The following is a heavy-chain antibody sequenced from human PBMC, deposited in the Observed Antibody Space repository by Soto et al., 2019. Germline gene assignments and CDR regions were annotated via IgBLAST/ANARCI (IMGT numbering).Heavy chain of an antibody. V-gene: IGHV1-18*01. CDR3: ARVVYYYDSSGYLSPDAFDI. J-gene: IGHJ3*02. D-gene: IGHD3-22*01. Sequence: QVQLVQSGAEVKKPGASVKVPCKASGYTFTSYGISWVRQAPGQGLEWMGWISSYNGNTNYAQKLQGRGTRTTVSSTSTAYMELRSRRSDDTAVYYCARVVYYYDSSGYLSPDAFDIWCKGTMVTVSS. CDR2: ISSYNGNT. CDR1: GYTFTSYG.